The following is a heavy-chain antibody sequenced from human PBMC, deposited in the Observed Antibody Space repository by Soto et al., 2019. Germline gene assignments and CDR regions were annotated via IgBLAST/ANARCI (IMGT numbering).Heavy chain of an antibody. CDR1: GGSIRGSSYF. J-gene: IGHJ6*02. V-gene: IGHV4-39*01. CDR3: ASSGSYHSHAIDV. CDR2: IYYTGST. D-gene: IGHD1-26*01. Sequence: PSETLSLTCTVSGGSIRGSSYFWSWIRQPPGKGLEWIGSIYYTGSTYYSPSLKSRVTISVDTSKNQFSLKLTSVTAADTAVFHCASSGSYHSHAIDVWGQGTAVTVSS.